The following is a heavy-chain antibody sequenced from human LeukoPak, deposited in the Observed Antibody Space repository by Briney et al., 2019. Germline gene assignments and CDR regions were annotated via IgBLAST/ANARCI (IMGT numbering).Heavy chain of an antibody. CDR3: ARTFTTYYYYMDV. D-gene: IGHD1-1*01. CDR1: GFTYSSYG. V-gene: IGHV3-48*01. CDR2: ISGSGDTI. J-gene: IGHJ6*03. Sequence: GGSLRLSCAASGFTYSSYGMNWVRQAPGKGLEWISYISGSGDTIYNADSVKGRFAISRDNCQNSLYLQMNSLRGEDTAVYYCARTFTTYYYYMDVWGKGATVTVSS.